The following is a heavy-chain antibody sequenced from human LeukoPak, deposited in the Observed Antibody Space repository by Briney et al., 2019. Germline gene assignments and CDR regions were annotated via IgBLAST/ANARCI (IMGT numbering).Heavy chain of an antibody. Sequence: SETLSLTCAVYGGSFSGYYWSWIRQPPGKGLEWIGEINHSGSTNYNPSLKSRVTISVDTSKNQFSLKLSSVTAADTAVYYCARVGYCSSTSCPGAFDIWGQGTMVTVSS. CDR1: GGSFSGYY. V-gene: IGHV4-34*09. CDR3: ARVGYCSSTSCPGAFDI. D-gene: IGHD2-2*01. J-gene: IGHJ3*02. CDR2: INHSGST.